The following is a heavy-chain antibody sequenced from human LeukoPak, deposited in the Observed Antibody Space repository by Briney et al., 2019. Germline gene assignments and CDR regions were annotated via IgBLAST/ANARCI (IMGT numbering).Heavy chain of an antibody. CDR3: ARDNVDFDY. CDR2: INHSGST. Sequence: SETMSLTCAVYGGSFSGYYWSWIRQPPGKGLEWIGEINHSGSTNYNPSLKSRVTISVDTSKNQFSLKLSSVTAADTAVYYCARDNVDFDYWGQGTLVTVSS. D-gene: IGHD5-12*01. CDR1: GGSFSGYY. V-gene: IGHV4-34*01. J-gene: IGHJ4*02.